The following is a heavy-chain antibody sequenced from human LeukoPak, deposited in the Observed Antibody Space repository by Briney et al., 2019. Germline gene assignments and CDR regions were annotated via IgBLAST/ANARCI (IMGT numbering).Heavy chain of an antibody. CDR1: GYTFSSYY. CDR2: ISPNDGST. D-gene: IGHD1-26*01. CDR3: ASDSGSYSGFDY. Sequence: ASVKVSCKASGYTFSSYYIHWVRQAPGQGLEWMGIISPNDGSTSFAQKFQGRVTMTRDTSTSTVYMELSSLRSEDTAVYYCASDSGSYSGFDYWGQGTLVTVSS. V-gene: IGHV1-46*01. J-gene: IGHJ4*02.